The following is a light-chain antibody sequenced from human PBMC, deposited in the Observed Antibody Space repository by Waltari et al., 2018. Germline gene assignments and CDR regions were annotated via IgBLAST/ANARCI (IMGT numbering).Light chain of an antibody. CDR1: QSVLYSSNSQNY. CDR3: QQYYDIPWT. CDR2: WAS. J-gene: IGKJ1*01. V-gene: IGKV4-1*01. Sequence: DIVMTQSPDSLAVSLGERVTITRKSRQSVLYSSNSQNYLAWYQQKPGQPPKSLIYWASARESGVPDRFSGSESGTDFTLTISSLQAEDVAVYYCQQYYDIPWTFGQGTKVEIK.